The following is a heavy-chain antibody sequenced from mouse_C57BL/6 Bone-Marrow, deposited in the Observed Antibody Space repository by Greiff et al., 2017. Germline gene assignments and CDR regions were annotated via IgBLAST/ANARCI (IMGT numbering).Heavy chain of an antibody. CDR1: GYTFTSYG. D-gene: IGHD2-4*01. J-gene: IGHJ3*01. CDR2: IHPNSGST. V-gene: IGHV1-81*01. Sequence: VQLQQSGAELARPGASVKLSCKASGYTFTSYGISWVKQRTGQGLEWIGMIHPNSGSTNYNEKFKSKATLTVDKSSSTAYMQLSSLTSEDSAVYYCARCHDYDDAEIFAYWGQGTLVTVSA. CDR3: ARCHDYDDAEIFAY.